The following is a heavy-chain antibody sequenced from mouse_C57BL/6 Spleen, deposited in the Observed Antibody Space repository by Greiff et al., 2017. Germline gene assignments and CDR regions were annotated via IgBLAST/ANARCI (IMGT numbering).Heavy chain of an antibody. Sequence: VHVKQSGPELVKPGASVKMSCKASGYTFTDYNMHWVKQSHGKSLEWIGYINPNNGVTSYNQKFKGKATLTVNKSSSTAYMELRSLTSEDSAVYYCAHYGRGAYWGQGTLVTVSA. CDR2: INPNNGVT. V-gene: IGHV1-22*01. CDR1: GYTFTDYN. CDR3: AHYGRGAY. D-gene: IGHD1-1*01. J-gene: IGHJ3*01.